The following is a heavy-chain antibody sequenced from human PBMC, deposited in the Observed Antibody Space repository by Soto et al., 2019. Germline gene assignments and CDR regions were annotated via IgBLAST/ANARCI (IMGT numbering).Heavy chain of an antibody. V-gene: IGHV3-23*01. CDR2: ISGSGGST. D-gene: IGHD3-22*01. CDR3: AKPYYYDSSGYLYYYYGMDV. Sequence: GGSLRLSCAASGFTFSSYAMSWVRQAPGKGLEWVSAISGSGGSTYYAGSVKGRFTISRDNSKNTLYLQMNSLRAEDTAVYYCAKPYYYDSSGYLYYYYGMDVWGQGTTVTV. CDR1: GFTFSSYA. J-gene: IGHJ6*02.